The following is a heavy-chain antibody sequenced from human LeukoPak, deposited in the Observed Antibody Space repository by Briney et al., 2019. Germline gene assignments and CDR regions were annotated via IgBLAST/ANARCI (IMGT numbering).Heavy chain of an antibody. Sequence: SETLSLTCTVSGGSMSIYYWSWIRQPPGKGLEWIAYIYYSGNTNYNPSLKSRVTVSLDTSKNQFSLRLTSVTAADTAVYYCAYGDYYDSGGYDYYYYMDAWGKGTTVTVAS. CDR1: GGSMSIYY. CDR3: AYGDYYDSGGYDYYYYMDA. V-gene: IGHV4-59*08. CDR2: IYYSGNT. J-gene: IGHJ6*03. D-gene: IGHD3-22*01.